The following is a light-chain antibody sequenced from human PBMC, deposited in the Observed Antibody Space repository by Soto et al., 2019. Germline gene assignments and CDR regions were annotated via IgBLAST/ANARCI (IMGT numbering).Light chain of an antibody. V-gene: IGLV2-14*03. CDR1: SSDVGGYNF. J-gene: IGLJ3*02. CDR3: CSHSASIHWV. Sequence: QSALTQPASVSGSPGQSITISCTGTSSDVGGYNFVSWYQQHPGNAPKLIFHEVLNRPSGVSSRFFGSKSGNTASLTISGLQAEDDAVYYCCSHSASIHWVFGGGTKVTVL. CDR2: EVL.